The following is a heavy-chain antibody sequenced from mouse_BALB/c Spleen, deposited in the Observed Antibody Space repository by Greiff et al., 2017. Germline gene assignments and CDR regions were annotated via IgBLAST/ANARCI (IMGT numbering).Heavy chain of an antibody. V-gene: IGHV5-15*02. CDR1: GFTFSDYG. Sequence: VKLVESGGGLVQPGGSRKLSCAASGFTFSDYGMAWVRQAPGKGPEWVAFISNLAYSIYYADTVTGRFTISRENAKNTLYLEMSSLRSEDTAMYYCARELRGDWYFDVWGAGTTVTVSS. D-gene: IGHD1-1*01. J-gene: IGHJ1*01. CDR3: ARELRGDWYFDV. CDR2: ISNLAYSI.